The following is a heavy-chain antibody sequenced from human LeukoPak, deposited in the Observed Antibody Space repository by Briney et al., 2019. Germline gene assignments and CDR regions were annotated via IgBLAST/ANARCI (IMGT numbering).Heavy chain of an antibody. V-gene: IGHV1-2*06. CDR2: INPNTGGT. D-gene: IGHD3-3*01. CDR3: AKLGFSEWFLEF. Sequence: ASVKVSCKASGNTFSGYYMDWVRQAPGQGLEWMGQINPNTGGTNYAQKFQGRVTMTRDTSITTVYMELSRLRLDDTAVYYCAKLGFSEWFLEFWGQGALVTVSS. J-gene: IGHJ4*02. CDR1: GNTFSGYY.